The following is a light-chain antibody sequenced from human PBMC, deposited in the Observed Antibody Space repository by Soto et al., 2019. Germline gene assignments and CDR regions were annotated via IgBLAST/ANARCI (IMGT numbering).Light chain of an antibody. Sequence: EIVLTQSPDTLSVSPGERVTLSCRASQSVSSNLAWYQQKPGHPPRLLIYSASTRATGIPARFSGSGSGTEFTLIISSLQSEDFAVYYCQQHSNWPPLTFGGGTKVEIK. CDR3: QQHSNWPPLT. J-gene: IGKJ4*01. CDR1: QSVSSN. V-gene: IGKV3-15*01. CDR2: SAS.